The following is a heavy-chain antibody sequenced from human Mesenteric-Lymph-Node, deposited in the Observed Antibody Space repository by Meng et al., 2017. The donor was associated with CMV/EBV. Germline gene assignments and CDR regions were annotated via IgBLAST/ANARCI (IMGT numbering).Heavy chain of an antibody. CDR1: GFNVRDKY. CDR2: IYRGDNT. Sequence: DVHRVESGGGVVRPGGSLRLSCAASGFNVRDKYMSWVRQAPGKGLEWVCIIYRGDNTYYIDSVKDRFTVSRDNSKNTMYLQMNSLRVEDTAVYYCTGDSVSNPNLDYWGQGTLVTVSS. D-gene: IGHD3-10*01. J-gene: IGHJ4*02. CDR3: TGDSVSNPNLDY. V-gene: IGHV3-66*01.